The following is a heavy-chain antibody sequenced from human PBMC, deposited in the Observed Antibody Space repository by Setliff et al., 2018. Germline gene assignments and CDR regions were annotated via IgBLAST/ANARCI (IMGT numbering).Heavy chain of an antibody. Sequence: SETLSLTCTVSGGSISSSSYYWGWIRQPPGKGLEWIGSIYYIGSTYYNPSLKSRVTISVDTSKNQFSLKLSSVTAADTAVYYCARLGSARYDSSGYYPDNWFDPWGQGTLVTVSS. CDR3: ARLGSARYDSSGYYPDNWFDP. CDR2: IYYIGST. J-gene: IGHJ5*02. D-gene: IGHD3-22*01. CDR1: GGSISSSSYY. V-gene: IGHV4-39*01.